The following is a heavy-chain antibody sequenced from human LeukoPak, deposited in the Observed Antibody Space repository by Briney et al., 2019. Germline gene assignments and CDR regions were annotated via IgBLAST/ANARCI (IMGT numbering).Heavy chain of an antibody. CDR2: MNPNSGNT. D-gene: IGHD6-13*01. J-gene: IGHJ4*02. CDR1: GYTFTSYD. V-gene: IGHV1-8*01. Sequence: GASVKVSCKASGYTFTSYDINWVRQATGQGLEWMGWMNPNSGNTGYAQKFQGRVTMTRNTSISTAYMELRSLRSDDTAVYYCARGSRAAAADLDYWGQGTLVTVSS. CDR3: ARGSRAAAADLDY.